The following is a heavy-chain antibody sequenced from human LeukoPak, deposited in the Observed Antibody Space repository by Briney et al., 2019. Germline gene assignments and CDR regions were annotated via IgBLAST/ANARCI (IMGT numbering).Heavy chain of an antibody. V-gene: IGHV5-51*01. CDR2: IYPGDSDT. CDR3: ARGYCSSTSCYYFDY. CDR1: GYSFTSYW. Sequence: GVSLNISCKGSGYSFTSYWIGGVRQMPGKGLEWMGIIYPGDSDTRYSPSFQGQVTISADKSISTAYLQWSSLKASDTAMYYCARGYCSSTSCYYFDYWGQGTLVTVSS. J-gene: IGHJ4*02. D-gene: IGHD2-2*01.